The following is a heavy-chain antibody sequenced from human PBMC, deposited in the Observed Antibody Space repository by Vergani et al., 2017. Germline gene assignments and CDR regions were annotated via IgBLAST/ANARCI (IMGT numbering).Heavy chain of an antibody. Sequence: EVQLVQSGAEVKKPGESLKISCKGSGYSFTSYWIGWVRQMPGKGLEWMGIIYPGDSDTRYSPSFQGQVTISADKSISTAYLQWGSLKAADTAMYYCARHSEMATIGLDYWGQGTLVTVSS. CDR2: IYPGDSDT. V-gene: IGHV5-51*01. CDR3: ARHSEMATIGLDY. D-gene: IGHD5-24*01. CDR1: GYSFTSYW. J-gene: IGHJ4*02.